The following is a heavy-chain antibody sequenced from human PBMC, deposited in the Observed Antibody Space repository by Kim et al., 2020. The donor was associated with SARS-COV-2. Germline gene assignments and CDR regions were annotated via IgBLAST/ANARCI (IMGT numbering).Heavy chain of an antibody. CDR2: IYYSGST. V-gene: IGHV4-59*01. D-gene: IGHD3-22*01. CDR1: GGSISSYY. Sequence: SETLSLTCTVSGGSISSYYWSWIRQPPGKGLEWIGYIYYSGSTNYNPSLKSRVTISVDTTKNQFSQKLSSVTAADTAVYYCARGYYDSSGYSFDYWGQGTLVTVSS. CDR3: ARGYYDSSGYSFDY. J-gene: IGHJ4*02.